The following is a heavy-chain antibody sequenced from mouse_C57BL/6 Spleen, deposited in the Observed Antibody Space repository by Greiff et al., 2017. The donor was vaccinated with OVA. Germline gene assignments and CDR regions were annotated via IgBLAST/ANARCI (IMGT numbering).Heavy chain of an antibody. CDR2: IDPSDSYT. CDR3: ARLWSYAMDD. D-gene: IGHD1-1*02. J-gene: IGHJ4*01. Sequence: VQLQQSGAELVKPGASVKLSCKASGYTFTSYWMQWVKQRPGQGLEWIGEIDPSDSYTNYNQKFKGKATLTVDTSSSTAYMQLSSLTSEDSAVYYCARLWSYAMDDWGQGTSVTVAS. CDR1: GYTFTSYW. V-gene: IGHV1-50*01.